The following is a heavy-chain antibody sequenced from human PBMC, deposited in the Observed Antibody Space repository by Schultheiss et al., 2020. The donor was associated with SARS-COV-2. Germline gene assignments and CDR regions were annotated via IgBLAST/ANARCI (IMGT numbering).Heavy chain of an antibody. CDR1: GFTFSSYA. Sequence: GGSLRLSCAASGFTFSSYAMHWVRQAPGKGLEWVAVISYDGSNKYYADSVKGRFTISRDNSKSTLYLQMNSLRAEDTAVYYCARVRKVWASNNWSYYFDYWGQGTLVTVSS. D-gene: IGHD1-1*01. J-gene: IGHJ4*02. CDR3: ARVRKVWASNNWSYYFDY. CDR2: ISYDGSNK. V-gene: IGHV3-30*07.